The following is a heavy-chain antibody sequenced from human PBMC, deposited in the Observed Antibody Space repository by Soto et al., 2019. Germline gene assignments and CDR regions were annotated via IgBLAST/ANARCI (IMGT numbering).Heavy chain of an antibody. CDR2: INHSGST. V-gene: IGHV4-34*01. Sequence: WIGEINHSGSTNYNPSLKSRVTISVDTSKNQFSLKLSSVTAADTAVYYCARGVWGIAALFSSLVNWFDPWGQGTLVTSPQ. CDR3: ARGVWGIAALFSSLVNWFDP. J-gene: IGHJ5*02. D-gene: IGHD6-13*01.